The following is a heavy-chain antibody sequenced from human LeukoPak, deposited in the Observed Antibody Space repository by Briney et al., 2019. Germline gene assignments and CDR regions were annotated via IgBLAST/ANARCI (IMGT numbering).Heavy chain of an antibody. D-gene: IGHD3-10*01. Sequence: GGSLRLSCVASGLIFSSYGMHWVRQAPGKGLEWVAVISYDGNYKYYADSVKGRFTISRDNSKNTLYLQMNSLRAEDTAVYYCAKDRVPFYHGMDVWGQGTTVTVSS. CDR2: ISYDGNYK. V-gene: IGHV3-30*18. CDR1: GLIFSSYG. CDR3: AKDRVPFYHGMDV. J-gene: IGHJ6*02.